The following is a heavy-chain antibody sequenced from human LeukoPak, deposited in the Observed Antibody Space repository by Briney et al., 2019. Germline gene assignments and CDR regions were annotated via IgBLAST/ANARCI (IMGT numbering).Heavy chain of an antibody. D-gene: IGHD3-3*01. Sequence: GGSLRLSCAASDFTFSNYAMSWVRQAPGKGLEWVSGISGSGGSTYYADSVKGRFTISRDNSKNTLYLQMNSLRAEDTAVYYCARDYYDFWSGWFDPWGQGTLVTVSS. CDR1: DFTFSNYA. CDR3: ARDYYDFWSGWFDP. J-gene: IGHJ5*02. CDR2: ISGSGGST. V-gene: IGHV3-23*01.